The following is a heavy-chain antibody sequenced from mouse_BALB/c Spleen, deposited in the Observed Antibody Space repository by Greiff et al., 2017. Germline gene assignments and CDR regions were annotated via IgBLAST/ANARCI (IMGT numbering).Heavy chain of an antibody. CDR3: ARGYDYDWFAY. V-gene: IGHV5-17*02. CDR2: ISSGSSTI. J-gene: IGHJ3*01. CDR1: GFTFSSFG. D-gene: IGHD2-4*01. Sequence: EVQVVESGGGLVQPGGSRKLSCAASGFTFSSFGMHWVRQAPEKGLEWVAYISSGSSTIYYADTVKGRFTISRDNPKNTLFLQMTSLRSEDTAMYYCARGYDYDWFAYWGQGTLVTVSA.